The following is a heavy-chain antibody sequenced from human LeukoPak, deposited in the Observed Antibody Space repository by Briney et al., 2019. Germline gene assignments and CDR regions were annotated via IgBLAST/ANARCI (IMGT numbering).Heavy chain of an antibody. D-gene: IGHD6-19*01. J-gene: IGHJ4*02. Sequence: GGSLRLSCVASGFTFSSYAIHWVRQAPGKGLEWVAVISYDGSNKYYADSVKGRFTISRDNSKNTLYLQMNSLRAEDTAVYYCARDVAVAGEEDYWGQGTLVTVSS. CDR2: ISYDGSNK. CDR3: ARDVAVAGEEDY. CDR1: GFTFSSYA. V-gene: IGHV3-30*04.